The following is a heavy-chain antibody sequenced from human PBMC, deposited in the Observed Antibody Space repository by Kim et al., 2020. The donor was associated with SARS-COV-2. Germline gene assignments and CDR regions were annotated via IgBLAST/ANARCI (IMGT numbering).Heavy chain of an antibody. Sequence: SKFIYHADSVKGRFNISRDNAKNSLYQEMNSLRAEDTAVYYCASLDDHEDYGGKGTLVTVST. V-gene: IGHV3-21*01. D-gene: IGHD3-16*01. CDR2: SKFI. CDR3: ASLDDHEDY. J-gene: IGHJ4*02.